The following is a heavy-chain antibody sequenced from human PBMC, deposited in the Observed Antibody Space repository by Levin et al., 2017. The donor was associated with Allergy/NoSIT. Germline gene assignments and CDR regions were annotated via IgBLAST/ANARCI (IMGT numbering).Heavy chain of an antibody. CDR2: IWHDGSNK. V-gene: IGHV3-33*01. CDR1: GFIFSDYA. Sequence: GESLKISCAASGFIFSDYAMHWVRQAPGKGLEWVAVIWHDGSNKYYGDSVKGRFTISRDNFKNTLYVQMNSLRAEDTAVYYCVRDGGLGVWNGYSYWGQGTLVTVSS. D-gene: IGHD3-3*01. CDR3: VRDGGLGVWNGYSY. J-gene: IGHJ4*02.